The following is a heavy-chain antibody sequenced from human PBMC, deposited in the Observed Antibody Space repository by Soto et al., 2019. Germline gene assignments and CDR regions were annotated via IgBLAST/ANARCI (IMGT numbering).Heavy chain of an antibody. Sequence: EVQLVESGGGLVQPGGSLRLSCAASGFTFSSYDMHWVRQATGKGLEWVSAIGTAGDTYYPGSVKGRFTISRENAKNSLYLQMNSRRAEDTAVYYCARGARYCSGGSCYEYYYYYGMDVWGQGTTVTVSS. D-gene: IGHD2-15*01. V-gene: IGHV3-13*01. CDR1: GFTFSSYD. J-gene: IGHJ6*02. CDR3: ARGARYCSGGSCYEYYYYYGMDV. CDR2: IGTAGDT.